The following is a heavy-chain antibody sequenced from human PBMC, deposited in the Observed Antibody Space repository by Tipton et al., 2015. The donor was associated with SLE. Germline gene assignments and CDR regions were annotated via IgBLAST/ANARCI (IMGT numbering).Heavy chain of an antibody. CDR3: ARRDLSLGYFDY. D-gene: IGHD3-16*01. Sequence: TLSLTCSVSGDSITSYYWSWFRQSTGRGLEWIGRVYSSGRANYNPALMSRVSISVDTSKNQFSLNLSSVSAADTAVYYCARRDLSLGYFDYWSQGTLVTVSS. V-gene: IGHV4-4*07. CDR1: GDSITSYY. J-gene: IGHJ4*02. CDR2: VYSSGRA.